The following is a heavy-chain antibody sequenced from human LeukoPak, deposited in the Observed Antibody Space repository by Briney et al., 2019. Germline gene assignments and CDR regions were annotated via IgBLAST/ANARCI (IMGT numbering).Heavy chain of an antibody. Sequence: PGGSLRLSCAASGFTFSSYAMSWVRQAPGKGMEWVSAISGSGGSTDYADYAKGRFTISRDNSKNTLYLQMNSLRAEDTAVYYCAKDLALRDIVVVVAATGSPIDYWGQGTQVTVSS. CDR3: AKDLALRDIVVVVAATGSPIDY. V-gene: IGHV3-23*01. CDR2: ISGSGGST. D-gene: IGHD2-15*01. J-gene: IGHJ4*02. CDR1: GFTFSSYA.